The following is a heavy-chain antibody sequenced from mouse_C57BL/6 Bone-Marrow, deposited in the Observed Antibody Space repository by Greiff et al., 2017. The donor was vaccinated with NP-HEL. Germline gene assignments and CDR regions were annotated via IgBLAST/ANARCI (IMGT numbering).Heavy chain of an antibody. V-gene: IGHV1-81*01. J-gene: IGHJ4*01. CDR3: ARSGSVVAPHYYAMDY. CDR2: IYPRSGNT. Sequence: QVQLQQSGAELARPGASVKLSCKASGYTFTSYGISWVKQRPGQGLEWIGEIYPRSGNTYYNEKFKGKATLTADKSSSTAYMGLRSLTSEDSAVYFCARSGSVVAPHYYAMDYWGQGTSVTVSS. CDR1: GYTFTSYG. D-gene: IGHD1-1*01.